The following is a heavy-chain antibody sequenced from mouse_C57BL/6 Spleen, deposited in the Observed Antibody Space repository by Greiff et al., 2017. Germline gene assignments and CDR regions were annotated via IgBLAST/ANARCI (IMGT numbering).Heavy chain of an antibody. J-gene: IGHJ2*01. Sequence: QVQLKQPGTELVKPGASVKLSCKASGYTFTSYWMHWVKQRPGQGLEWIGNINPSNGGTNYNEKFKSKATLTVDKSSSTAYMQLSSLTSEDAAVYYCARYGLLRVFDYWGQGTTLTVSS. CDR1: GYTFTSYW. CDR2: INPSNGGT. V-gene: IGHV1-53*01. D-gene: IGHD2-3*01. CDR3: ARYGLLRVFDY.